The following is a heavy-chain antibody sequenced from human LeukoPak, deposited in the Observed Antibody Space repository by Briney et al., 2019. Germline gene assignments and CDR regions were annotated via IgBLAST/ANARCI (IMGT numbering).Heavy chain of an antibody. CDR1: GFTFSRYN. J-gene: IGHJ6*03. Sequence: GGSLRLSCAGSGFTFSRYNMNWVRQAPGKGLERVSSISSSSSYIYYADSVKGRFTISRDNAQNSLFLQMNSLRAEDTAVYYCARDAQWLVPEGYYYYMDVWGKGTMVTVSS. D-gene: IGHD6-19*01. CDR2: ISSSSSYI. CDR3: ARDAQWLVPEGYYYYMDV. V-gene: IGHV3-21*01.